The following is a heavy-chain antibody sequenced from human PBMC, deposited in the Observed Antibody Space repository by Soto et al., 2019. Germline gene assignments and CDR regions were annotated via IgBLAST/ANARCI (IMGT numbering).Heavy chain of an antibody. CDR3: ASYYGSGSYYNWFDP. D-gene: IGHD3-10*01. J-gene: IGHJ5*02. CDR2: INHSGST. CDR1: GGSFSGYY. V-gene: IGHV4-34*01. Sequence: LSLTCAGYGGSFSGYYRSWIRQPPGKRLEWIGEINHSGSTNYNPSLKSRVTISVDTSKNQFSLKLSSVTAADTAVYYCASYYGSGSYYNWFDPWGQGTRVTVS.